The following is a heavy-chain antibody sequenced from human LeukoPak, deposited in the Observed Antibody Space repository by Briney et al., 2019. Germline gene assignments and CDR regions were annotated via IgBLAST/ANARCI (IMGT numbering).Heavy chain of an antibody. D-gene: IGHD2-21*01. V-gene: IGHV1-18*01. CDR3: ARDSLPCGGDCSPPLLY. CDR2: ISAYIGNT. CDR1: GYTFTSYG. Sequence: ASVKVSCKASGYTFTSYGISWVRQAPGQGLEWMGWISAYIGNTNYAQKLQGRVTMTTDKSTSTAYMELRSLRSEDTAVYYCARDSLPCGGDCSPPLLYCGQGTLVTASS. J-gene: IGHJ4*02.